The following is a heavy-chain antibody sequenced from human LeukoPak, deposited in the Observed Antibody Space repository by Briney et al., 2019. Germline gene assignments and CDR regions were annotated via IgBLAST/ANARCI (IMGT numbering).Heavy chain of an antibody. D-gene: IGHD6-19*01. CDR3: ASHSSGWYSDFDY. CDR2: ISSSGSTI. Sequence: GRSLRLSCAASGLTFSSYEMNWVRHAPGKGLEWVSYISSSGSTIYYADSVKGRFTISRDNAKNSLYLQMNSLRAEDTAVYYCASHSSGWYSDFDYWGQGTLVTVSS. J-gene: IGHJ4*02. V-gene: IGHV3-48*03. CDR1: GLTFSSYE.